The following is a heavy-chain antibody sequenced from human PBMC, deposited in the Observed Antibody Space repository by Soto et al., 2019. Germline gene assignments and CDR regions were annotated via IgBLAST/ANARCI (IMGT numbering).Heavy chain of an antibody. CDR2: IKSKALGGTT. CDR1: GFAFSNGW. Sequence: EVQLVDSGGDLVKRGGSLRLSCAGSGFAFSNGWINWVRQAPGKGLEWVGRIKSKALGGTTDFAAPVRGRFAITRDDSRNMAYMQMNSLNTEDTAVYYCTTDSYSTMIEVRFDYWGHGTPVTLSS. J-gene: IGHJ4*01. V-gene: IGHV3-15*07. CDR3: TTDSYSTMIEVRFDY. D-gene: IGHD3-22*01.